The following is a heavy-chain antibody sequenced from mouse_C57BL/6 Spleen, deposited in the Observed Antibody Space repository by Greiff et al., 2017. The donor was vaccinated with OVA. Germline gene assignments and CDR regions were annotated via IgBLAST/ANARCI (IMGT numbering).Heavy chain of an antibody. Sequence: VQLQQPGAELVMPGASVKLSCKASGYTFTSYWMHWVKQRPGQGLEWIGEIDPSDSYTNYNQKFKGKSTLTVDKSSSTAYMQLSSLTSEDSAVYYCARGDGSGAYWGQGTLVTVSA. J-gene: IGHJ3*01. V-gene: IGHV1-69*01. CDR3: ARGDGSGAY. D-gene: IGHD1-1*01. CDR2: IDPSDSYT. CDR1: GYTFTSYW.